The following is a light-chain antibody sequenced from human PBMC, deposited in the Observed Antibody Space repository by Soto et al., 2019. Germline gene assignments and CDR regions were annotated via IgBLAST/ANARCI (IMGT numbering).Light chain of an antibody. V-gene: IGKV3-20*01. CDR1: QSFSNNY. Sequence: IGDTQSPRSLFVSKGERATLSCRASQSFSNNYLAWYQQKPGQAPRLLIYGASSRATGIPDRFGGSGSGTDFTLTITRLQPEDFAVYYCQQYDTALWTFGLGTKVDIK. CDR2: GAS. CDR3: QQYDTALWT. J-gene: IGKJ1*01.